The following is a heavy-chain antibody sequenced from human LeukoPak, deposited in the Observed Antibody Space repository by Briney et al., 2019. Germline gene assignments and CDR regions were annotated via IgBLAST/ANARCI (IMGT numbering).Heavy chain of an antibody. D-gene: IGHD2-2*02. J-gene: IGHJ6*02. CDR1: GYTLTELS. V-gene: IGHV1-24*01. CDR2: FDPEDGET. CDR3: ATDIVPYCSSTSCYRGYYYYGMDV. Sequence: ASVKVSCKVSGYTLTELSMHWVRQAPGKGLEWMGGFDPEDGETIYAQKLQGRVTMTEDTSTDTAYMELSSLRSEDTAVYYCATDIVPYCSSTSCYRGYYYYGMDVWGQGTTVTVSS.